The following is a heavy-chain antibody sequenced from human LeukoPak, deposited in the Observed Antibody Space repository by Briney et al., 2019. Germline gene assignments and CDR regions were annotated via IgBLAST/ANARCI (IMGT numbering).Heavy chain of an antibody. CDR2: IYYSGST. Sequence: SETLSLTCTVSGGSISSYYWSWVRQPPGKGLEWIGYIYYSGSTNYNPSLKSRVTISVDTSKNQFSLKLSSVTAADTAVYYCARYYYDSSGYYAIDYWGQGTLVTVSS. CDR3: ARYYYDSSGYYAIDY. CDR1: GGSISSYY. J-gene: IGHJ4*02. V-gene: IGHV4-59*01. D-gene: IGHD3-22*01.